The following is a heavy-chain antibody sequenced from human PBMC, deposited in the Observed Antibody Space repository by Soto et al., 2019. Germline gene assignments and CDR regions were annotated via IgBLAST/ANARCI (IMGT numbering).Heavy chain of an antibody. CDR1: GFTFNDNP. CDR3: VKGAGWLQDVDY. Sequence: EVQLVESGGDLVQPGGSLRLSCSASGFTFNDNPMYWVRQPPGKGLEYVSLISANEGSTHYADSVKGRFSISRDNSENTLYLQMSSLRDDDTAVYYCVKGAGWLQDVDYWGQGTLVTVSS. CDR2: ISANEGST. D-gene: IGHD5-12*01. J-gene: IGHJ4*02. V-gene: IGHV3-64D*08.